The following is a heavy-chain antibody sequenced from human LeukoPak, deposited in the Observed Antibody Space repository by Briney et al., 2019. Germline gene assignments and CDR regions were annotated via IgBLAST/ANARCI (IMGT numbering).Heavy chain of an antibody. Sequence: GGSLRLSCTVSGFTLSSYEMTWIRQAPGKGLEWVSSIEYSETSTYYADSVKGRLTISRDNSKNTLYLQMNSLRAEDTAVYYCAKGSGSYLSPLYYFDYWGQGTLVTVSS. D-gene: IGHD1-26*01. CDR1: GFTLSSYE. J-gene: IGHJ4*02. CDR3: AKGSGSYLSPLYYFDY. CDR2: IEYSETST. V-gene: IGHV3-23*01.